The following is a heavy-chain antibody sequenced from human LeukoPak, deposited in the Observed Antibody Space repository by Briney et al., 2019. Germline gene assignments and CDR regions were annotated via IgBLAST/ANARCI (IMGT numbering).Heavy chain of an antibody. CDR2: SIPIFGTA. J-gene: IGHJ4*02. D-gene: IGHD3-22*01. CDR1: GGTFSSYA. Sequence: SVKISCKASGGTFSSYAISWVRQAPGQGLEWMGGSIPIFGTANYAQKFQGRVTITADESTSTAYMELSSLRSEDTAVYYCARYYYDSSVYYPDYWGQGTLVTVSS. CDR3: ARYYYDSSVYYPDY. V-gene: IGHV1-69*01.